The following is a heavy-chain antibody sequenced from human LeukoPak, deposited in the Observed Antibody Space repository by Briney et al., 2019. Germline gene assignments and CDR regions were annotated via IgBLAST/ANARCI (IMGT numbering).Heavy chain of an antibody. V-gene: IGHV7-4-1*02. CDR2: INTNTGNP. J-gene: IGHJ4*02. CDR3: ATLPLDCGGYNTCDVDY. Sequence: GASVKVSCKASGYTFTRYAMNWVRQAPGQGLEWMGWINTNTGNPRYAQGFARRFVFSLDTSVSTAYLQISSLKTEDTAIYYCATLPLDCGGYNTCDVDYWGQGTLVTVSS. D-gene: IGHD2-21*01. CDR1: GYTFTRYA.